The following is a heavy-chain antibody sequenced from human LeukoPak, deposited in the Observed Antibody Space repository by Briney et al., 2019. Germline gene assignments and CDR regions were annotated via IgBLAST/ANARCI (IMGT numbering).Heavy chain of an antibody. CDR2: IFYSGST. CDR1: GGSISSGGYF. V-gene: IGHV4-31*03. D-gene: IGHD3-3*01. CDR3: ARGDSKGFWSGYWFP. J-gene: IGHJ5*02. Sequence: SETLSLTCTVSGGSISSGGYFWSWIRQRPGKGLEWIGYIFYSGSTNYNPSLKSRVTISVDTSKNQFSLKLSSVTAADAAVYYCARGDSKGFWSGYWFPWGQGTLVTVSS.